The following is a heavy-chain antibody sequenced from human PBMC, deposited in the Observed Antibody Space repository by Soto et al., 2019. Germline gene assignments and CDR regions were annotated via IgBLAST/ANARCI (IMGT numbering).Heavy chain of an antibody. CDR1: GGTFSTYT. CDR3: ARSQYSSGYWINCFDP. V-gene: IGHV1-69*01. D-gene: IGHD3-22*01. Sequence: QVQLVQSGAEVKKPGSSVKVSCKASGGTFSTYTITWVRQAPGQGLEWMGGIIPIFGTANYPQKFQGRVTITADESTSTAYMEMSSLRSEDTAVYYCARSQYSSGYWINCFDPWGQGTLVTVSS. J-gene: IGHJ5*02. CDR2: IIPIFGTA.